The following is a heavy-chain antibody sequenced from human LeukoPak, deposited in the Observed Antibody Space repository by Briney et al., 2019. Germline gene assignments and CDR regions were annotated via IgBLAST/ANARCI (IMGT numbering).Heavy chain of an antibody. D-gene: IGHD6-19*01. CDR3: ARDSWVRAVAGRGAFDI. V-gene: IGHV3-7*01. Sequence: GGSLRLSCAASGFTSSSYWMSWVRQAPGKGLEWVANIKQDGSEKYYVDSVKGRFTISRDNAKNSLYLQMNSLRAEDTAVYYCARDSWVRAVAGRGAFDIWGQGTMVTVSA. CDR2: IKQDGSEK. J-gene: IGHJ3*02. CDR1: GFTSSSYW.